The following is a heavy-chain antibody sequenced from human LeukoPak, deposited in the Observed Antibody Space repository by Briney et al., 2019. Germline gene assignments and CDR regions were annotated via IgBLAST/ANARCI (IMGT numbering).Heavy chain of an antibody. V-gene: IGHV3-48*03. J-gene: IGHJ6*04. CDR1: GFTFSDYE. CDR2: ISGSGSTI. CDR3: ARRGRGISRMDV. D-gene: IGHD3-10*01. Sequence: PGGSLRLSCTASGFTFSDYEVNWIRRAPRKGLERDSYISGSGSTIYYPDSVKSRFTISRDNAKNSLYLQMHSLRVEDTAVYQCARRGRGISRMDVWGKGTTVTVSS.